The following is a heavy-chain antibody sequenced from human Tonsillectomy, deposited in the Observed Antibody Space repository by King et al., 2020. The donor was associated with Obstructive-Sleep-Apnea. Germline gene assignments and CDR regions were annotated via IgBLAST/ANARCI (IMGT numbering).Heavy chain of an antibody. Sequence: QLQESGPGLVKPSETLSLTCTVSGGSISSSSYYWGWIRQPPGKGLEWIGSIYYSGSTYYNAALKSRVTISVDTSKNQFSLKLSSVTAADTAVYYCASEYYDFWSGYPPHYYYYYGMDVWGQGTTVTVSS. J-gene: IGHJ6*02. CDR3: ASEYYDFWSGYPPHYYYYYGMDV. D-gene: IGHD3-3*01. CDR2: IYYSGST. CDR1: GGSISSSSYY. V-gene: IGHV4-39*07.